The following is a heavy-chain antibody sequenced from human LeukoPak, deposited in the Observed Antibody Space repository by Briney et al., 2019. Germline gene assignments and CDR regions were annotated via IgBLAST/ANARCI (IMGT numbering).Heavy chain of an antibody. CDR2: IYYSGST. D-gene: IGHD1-26*01. J-gene: IGHJ6*02. CDR1: GGSISSYY. Sequence: SETLSFTCTVSGGSISSYYWSWIRQPPGKGLEWIGYIYYSGSTNYNPSLKSRVTISVDTSKNQFSLKLSSVTAADTAVYYCAGGAVGATPYYYYYGMDVWGQGTTVTVSS. CDR3: AGGAVGATPYYYYYGMDV. V-gene: IGHV4-59*01.